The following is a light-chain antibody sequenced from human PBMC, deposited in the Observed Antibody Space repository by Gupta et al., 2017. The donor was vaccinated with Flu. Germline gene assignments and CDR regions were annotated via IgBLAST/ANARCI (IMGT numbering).Light chain of an antibody. CDR3: SSYTSSNSLE. J-gene: IGLJ3*02. CDR1: NIDVGGYNY. V-gene: IGLV2-14*01. CDR2: EVI. Sequence: LTISCAGNNIDVGGYNYVSWYQHHPGKALIFMIYEVIKRPSEVSYRFSGSKSGNTASLTISGRQAEDDADYYCSSYTSSNSLEFGGGTKLTVL.